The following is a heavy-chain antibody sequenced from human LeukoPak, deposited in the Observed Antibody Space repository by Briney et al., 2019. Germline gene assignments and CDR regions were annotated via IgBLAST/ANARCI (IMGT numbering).Heavy chain of an antibody. CDR3: AKEYSGYDFDY. J-gene: IGHJ4*02. V-gene: IGHV3-23*01. D-gene: IGHD5-12*01. Sequence: GGSLRLSCAASGFTLRSYDMSWVRQAPGKGLEWVAATSGSGGNTYYADSVKGRFTISRDNSKNTLYLQMNSLRAEETAVYYCAKEYSGYDFDYWGQGTLVTVSS. CDR1: GFTLRSYD. CDR2: TSGSGGNT.